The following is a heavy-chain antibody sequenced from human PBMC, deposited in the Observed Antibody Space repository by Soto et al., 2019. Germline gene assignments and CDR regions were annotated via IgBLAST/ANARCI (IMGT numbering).Heavy chain of an antibody. CDR3: AKYSSSWYDNDAFDI. Sequence: QVQLVESGGGVVQPGRSLRLSCAASGFTFSSYAMHWVRQAPGKGLEWVAVISYDGSNEYYADSVKGRFTVSRDNSKNTLYLQMDKLRAEDTAVYYCAKYSSSWYDNDAFDIWGQGTRVTVSS. CDR1: GFTFSSYA. J-gene: IGHJ3*02. CDR2: ISYDGSNE. D-gene: IGHD6-13*01. V-gene: IGHV3-30-3*02.